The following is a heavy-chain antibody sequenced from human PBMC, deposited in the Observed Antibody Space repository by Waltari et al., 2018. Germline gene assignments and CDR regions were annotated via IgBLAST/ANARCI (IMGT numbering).Heavy chain of an antibody. V-gene: IGHV4-34*01. CDR3: ARQGAGTTRFSFYYYYMDV. Sequence: QVQLQQWGAGLLKPSETLSLTCAVYGGSFSGYYWSWIRQPPGKGLEWIGEINHSGSTNYNPSLKSRVTISVDTSKNQFSLKLSSVTAADTAVYYCARQGAGTTRFSFYYYYMDVWGKGTTVTVSS. D-gene: IGHD1-7*01. J-gene: IGHJ6*03. CDR1: GGSFSGYY. CDR2: INHSGST.